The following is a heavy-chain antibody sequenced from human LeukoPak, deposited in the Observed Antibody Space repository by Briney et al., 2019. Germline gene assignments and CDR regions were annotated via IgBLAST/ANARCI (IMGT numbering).Heavy chain of an antibody. CDR2: IIPIFGTA. CDR3: ARGYYDILTGLGRLDY. CDR1: GGTFSSYA. Sequence: SVKVSCKASGGTFSSYAISWVRQPPGQGLEWMGGIIPIFGTANYAQKFQGRVTIITDESTSTAYMELSSLRSEDTAVYYCARGYYDILTGLGRLDYWGQGTLVTVSS. D-gene: IGHD3-9*01. V-gene: IGHV1-69*05. J-gene: IGHJ4*02.